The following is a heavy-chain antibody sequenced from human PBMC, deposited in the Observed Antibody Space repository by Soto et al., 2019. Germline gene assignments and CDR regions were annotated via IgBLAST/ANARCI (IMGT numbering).Heavy chain of an antibody. CDR2: ISGSGAST. D-gene: IGHD5-12*01. J-gene: IGHJ6*02. CDR1: RFTFSSYA. Sequence: GGSLRLSCAASRFTFSSYAMTWVRQAPGKGLEWVSSISGSGASTYYADSVKGRFTISRDNSRNTVYLQMSSLRAEDTAVYYCAKGGGYDVTGYYYGMDVWGQGTTVTVSS. CDR3: AKGGGYDVTGYYYGMDV. V-gene: IGHV3-23*01.